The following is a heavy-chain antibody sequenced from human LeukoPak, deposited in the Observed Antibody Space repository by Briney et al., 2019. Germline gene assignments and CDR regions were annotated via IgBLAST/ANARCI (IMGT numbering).Heavy chain of an antibody. V-gene: IGHV3-49*04. D-gene: IGHD2-21*02. J-gene: IGHJ1*01. CDR3: TRAYCGGDCYFQH. CDR2: IRSKAYGGTT. Sequence: PGRSLGLSCTASGFSIGDYAMSWVRQAPGKGLEWVVFIRSKAYGGTTEYAASVKGGFTISRDDSKSIAYLQMNSLKTEDTAVYYCTRAYCGGDCYFQHWGQGTLVTVSS. CDR1: GFSIGDYA.